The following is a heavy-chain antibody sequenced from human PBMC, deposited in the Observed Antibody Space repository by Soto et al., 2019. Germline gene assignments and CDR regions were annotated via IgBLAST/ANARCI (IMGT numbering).Heavy chain of an antibody. D-gene: IGHD3-22*01. Sequence: QVQLVQSGAEVKKPGSSVKVSCKASGGTFSSYAISWVRQAPGQGLEWMGGVIPIFGTANYAQKFQGRVTITADESTSTAYMELSRLRSEDSAVYYCARYYYHSSGYYPYYYYYYGRDVWGQGTTLTVSS. J-gene: IGHJ6*02. CDR2: VIPIFGTA. CDR3: ARYYYHSSGYYPYYYYYYGRDV. V-gene: IGHV1-69*01. CDR1: GGTFSSYA.